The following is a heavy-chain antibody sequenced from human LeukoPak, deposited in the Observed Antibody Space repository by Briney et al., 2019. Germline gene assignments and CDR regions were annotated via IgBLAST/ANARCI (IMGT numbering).Heavy chain of an antibody. CDR1: GYTFTGYY. V-gene: IGHV1-2*02. Sequence: ASVKVSCKASGYTFTGYYMHWVRQAPGQGLEWMGWINPNSGGTNYAQKFQGRVTMTRDRSISTAYMELSRLRSDDTAVYYCARGGIYCSGGSCYDYFQHWGQGTLVTVSS. J-gene: IGHJ1*01. CDR2: INPNSGGT. CDR3: ARGGIYCSGGSCYDYFQH. D-gene: IGHD2-15*01.